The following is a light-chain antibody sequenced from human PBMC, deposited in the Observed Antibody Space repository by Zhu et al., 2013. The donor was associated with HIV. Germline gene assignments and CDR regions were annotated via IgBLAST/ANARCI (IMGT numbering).Light chain of an antibody. J-gene: IGKJ4*01. V-gene: IGKV3D-15*02. Sequence: EIVMRQSPATLSVSPGERATLSCRASQSVSTKLAWYQQTPGQAPRLLIYAASTRATGIPDRFSGSGSGTDFTLSISRLEPEDFAVYYCQQYGNSPLTFGGGTTVEIK. CDR1: QSVSTK. CDR2: AAS. CDR3: QQYGNSPLT.